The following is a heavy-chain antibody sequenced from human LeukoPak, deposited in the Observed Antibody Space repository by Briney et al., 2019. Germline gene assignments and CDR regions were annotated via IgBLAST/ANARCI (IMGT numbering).Heavy chain of an antibody. D-gene: IGHD3-3*01. CDR2: IRYDGSDK. CDR1: GFTFNTYG. J-gene: IGHJ4*02. CDR3: AKHQSNYDFWSGYSL. Sequence: GGSLRLSCAASGFTFNTYGMHWVRQAPGKGLEWVAFIRYDGSDKYYADSVKGRFTISRDNSRNTLYLQMNSLRSEDTAVFFCAKHQSNYDFWSGYSLWGQGTLVTVSS. V-gene: IGHV3-30*02.